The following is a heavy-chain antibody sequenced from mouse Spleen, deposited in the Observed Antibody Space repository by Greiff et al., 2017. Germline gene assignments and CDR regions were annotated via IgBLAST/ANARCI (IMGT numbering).Heavy chain of an antibody. D-gene: IGHD4-1*01. Sequence: EVKLQESGGGLVQPGGSLKLSCAASGFDFSRYWMSWVRQAPGKGLEWIGEINPDSSTINYTPSLKDKFIISRDNAKNTLYLQMSKVRSEDTALYYCARHGTEYWYFDVWGAGTTVTVSS. CDR3: ARHGTEYWYFDV. CDR2: INPDSSTI. V-gene: IGHV4-1*02. J-gene: IGHJ1*01. CDR1: GFDFSRYW.